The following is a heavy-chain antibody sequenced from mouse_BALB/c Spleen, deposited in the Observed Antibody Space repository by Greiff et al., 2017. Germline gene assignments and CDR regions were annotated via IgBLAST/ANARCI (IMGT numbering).Heavy chain of an antibody. CDR3: TRSYYDYDDYAMDY. Sequence: QVQLQQSGAELVRPGASVKLSCKASGYTFTSYWINWVKQRPGQGLEWIGNIYPSDSYTNYNQKFKDKATLTVDKSSSTAYMQLSSPTSEDSAVYYCTRSYYDYDDYAMDYWGQGTSVTVSS. D-gene: IGHD2-4*01. CDR1: GYTFTSYW. V-gene: IGHV1-69*02. CDR2: IYPSDSYT. J-gene: IGHJ4*01.